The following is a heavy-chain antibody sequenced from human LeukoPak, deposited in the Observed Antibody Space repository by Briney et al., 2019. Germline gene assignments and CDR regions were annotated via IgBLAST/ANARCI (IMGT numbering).Heavy chain of an antibody. V-gene: IGHV3-30*18. CDR3: AKDRDSSGWYVFDY. Sequence: PGGSLRLSCSASGFTFSSYGMHWVRQAPGKGLEWVAVISYDGSNKYYADSVKGRFTISRDNSKNTLYLQMNSLRAEDTAVYYCAKDRDSSGWYVFDYWGQGTLVTVSS. D-gene: IGHD6-19*01. CDR1: GFTFSSYG. J-gene: IGHJ4*02. CDR2: ISYDGSNK.